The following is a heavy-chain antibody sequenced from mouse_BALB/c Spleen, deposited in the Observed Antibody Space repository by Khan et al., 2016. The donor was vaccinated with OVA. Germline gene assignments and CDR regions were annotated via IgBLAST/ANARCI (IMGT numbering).Heavy chain of an antibody. Sequence: QLKDSGPGLVKPSQSLSLTCTVTGYSITSGYGWNWIRQFPGNKLEWMGYISYSGSNNYNPSLKSRFSITRDTSKNQFFLQLNSVTTEATATYYCARTARKKYWGQGTTLTVSS. CDR2: ISYSGSN. CDR1: GYSITSGYG. CDR3: ARTARKKY. V-gene: IGHV3-2*02. D-gene: IGHD1-2*01. J-gene: IGHJ2*01.